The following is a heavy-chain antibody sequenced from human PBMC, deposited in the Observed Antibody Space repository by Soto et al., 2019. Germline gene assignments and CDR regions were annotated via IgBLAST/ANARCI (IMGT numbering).Heavy chain of an antibody. CDR2: IYSGGST. CDR3: ASFGIVATIGIDY. Sequence: GGSLRLSCAASGFPVISNYMSWVRPAPGKGLEWVSVIYSGGSTYYADSVKGRFTISKHNSKNTLYLQMNSLRAEDTAVYYCASFGIVATIGIDYWGQGTLVTVSS. D-gene: IGHD5-12*01. V-gene: IGHV3-53*04. J-gene: IGHJ4*02. CDR1: GFPVISNY.